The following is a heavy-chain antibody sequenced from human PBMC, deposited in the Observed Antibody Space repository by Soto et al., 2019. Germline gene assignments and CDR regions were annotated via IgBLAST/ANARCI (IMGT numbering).Heavy chain of an antibody. CDR2: IYHTGIA. Sequence: SETLSLTCAVSGFSISNNNWWTCVRQPPGKGVEWVGDIYHTGIANYSPSLKSRVTISVDNSKNQFSLRLTSVTAADTAVYYCARFSSSGLYYYFGMDVWGQGTTVTVSS. CDR3: ARFSSSGLYYYFGMDV. J-gene: IGHJ6*02. CDR1: GFSISNNNW. D-gene: IGHD6-13*01. V-gene: IGHV4-4*02.